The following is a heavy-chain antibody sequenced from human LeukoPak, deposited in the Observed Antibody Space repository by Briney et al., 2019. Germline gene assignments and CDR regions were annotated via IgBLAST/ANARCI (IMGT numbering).Heavy chain of an antibody. CDR3: ARDFYRENSSGWYFDY. CDR1: GFTFSSYA. CDR2: ISYDGSNK. V-gene: IGHV3-30-3*01. Sequence: GGSLRLSCAASGFTFSSYAMHWVRQAPGKGLEWVAVISYDGSNKYYADSVKGRFTISRDNSKNTLYLQMNSLRAEDTAVYYCARDFYRENSSGWYFDYWGQGTLVTVSS. D-gene: IGHD6-19*01. J-gene: IGHJ4*02.